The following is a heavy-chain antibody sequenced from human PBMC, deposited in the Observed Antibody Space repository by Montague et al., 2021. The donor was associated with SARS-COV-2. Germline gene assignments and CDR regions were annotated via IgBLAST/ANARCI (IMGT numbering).Heavy chain of an antibody. D-gene: IGHD6-13*01. J-gene: IGHJ6*02. CDR2: ISYDGSLQ. CDR1: AFTFTSYS. V-gene: IGHV3-30*04. Sequence: SLRLSYAASAFTFTSYSLHWVRQAPGQGLEWVAIISYDGSLQYYAASVKGRFTISRDNSKNTVYLQMTSLRPEDTAVYYCARVYGSHWPPNYAMDVWGQGTTVTVSS. CDR3: ARVYGSHWPPNYAMDV.